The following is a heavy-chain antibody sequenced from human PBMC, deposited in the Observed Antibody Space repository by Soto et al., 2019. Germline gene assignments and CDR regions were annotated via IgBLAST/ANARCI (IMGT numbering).Heavy chain of an antibody. D-gene: IGHD3-16*01. CDR3: ARDAPVSFGGVIGEVGYYGMDV. Sequence: QVQLVQSGAEVKKPGSSVKVSCKASGGTFSSYAISWVRQAPGQGLEWMGGIIPIFGTANYAQKFQGRVTITADESTSTAYMELSSLRSEDTAVYYCARDAPVSFGGVIGEVGYYGMDVWGQGTTVTASS. V-gene: IGHV1-69*01. CDR2: IIPIFGTA. J-gene: IGHJ6*02. CDR1: GGTFSSYA.